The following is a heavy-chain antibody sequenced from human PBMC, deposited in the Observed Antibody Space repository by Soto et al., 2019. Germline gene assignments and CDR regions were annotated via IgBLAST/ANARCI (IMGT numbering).Heavy chain of an antibody. V-gene: IGHV3-23*01. CDR1: GFTFSSYA. Sequence: GGSLRLSCAASGFTFSSYAMSWVRQAPGKGLEWVSAISGSGGSTYYPDSVKGRFTISRDNSKNTLYLQMNSLRAEDTAVYYCATFPGYDFWSGDYYYYYMDVWGKGTTVTVSS. J-gene: IGHJ6*03. CDR2: ISGSGGST. D-gene: IGHD3-3*01. CDR3: ATFPGYDFWSGDYYYYYMDV.